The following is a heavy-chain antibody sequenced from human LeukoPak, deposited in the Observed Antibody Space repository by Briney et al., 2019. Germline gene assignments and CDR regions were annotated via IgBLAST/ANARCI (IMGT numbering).Heavy chain of an antibody. CDR2: ISSSSSYI. CDR1: GFTFSSYS. V-gene: IGHV3-21*01. D-gene: IGHD3-3*01. Sequence: GGSLRLSCAASGFTFSSYSMNWVRQAPGKGLEWVSSISSSSSYIYYADSVKGRFTISRDNAKNSLYLQMNSLRAEDTAVYYCAREPYWSGYYSNLHFDYWGQGTLVTVSS. J-gene: IGHJ4*02. CDR3: AREPYWSGYYSNLHFDY.